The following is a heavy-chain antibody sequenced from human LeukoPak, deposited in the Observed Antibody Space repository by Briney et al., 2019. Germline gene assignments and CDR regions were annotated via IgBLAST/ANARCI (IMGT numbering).Heavy chain of an antibody. D-gene: IGHD6-19*01. CDR2: INHSGRT. Sequence: SETLSLTCAVYGGSFSGYYWNWIRQPPGKGLEWIGEINHSGRTNYNPSLKSRVTISVDTSKKQFSLKLSSVTAADTAVYYCARDRGSGWYVYWGQGTLVTVSS. V-gene: IGHV4-34*01. CDR1: GGSFSGYY. J-gene: IGHJ4*02. CDR3: ARDRGSGWYVY.